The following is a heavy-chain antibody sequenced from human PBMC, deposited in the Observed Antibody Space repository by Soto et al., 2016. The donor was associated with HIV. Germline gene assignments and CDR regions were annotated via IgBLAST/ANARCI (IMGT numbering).Heavy chain of an antibody. CDR3: AKKGFQDDAFNI. V-gene: IGHV3-23*01. J-gene: IGHJ3*02. CDR2: INDIGSRG. Sequence: EVQLLESGGRVQPGGPVRLSCAASRFSFSIFTMNWVRQAPGKGLEWVSGINDIGSRGYYADSVKGRFTISRDNSRNTLYLQMKSLRAEDTAIYFCAKKGFQDDAFNIWGQGTMVVVSS. CDR1: RFSFSIFT.